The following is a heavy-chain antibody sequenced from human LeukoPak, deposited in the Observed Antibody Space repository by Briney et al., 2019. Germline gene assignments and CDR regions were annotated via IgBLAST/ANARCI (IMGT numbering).Heavy chain of an antibody. J-gene: IGHJ4*02. V-gene: IGHV3-11*01. CDR1: GFTFSDYY. Sequence: GGSLRLSCAASGFTFSDYYMSWIRQAPGKGLEWVSYISSSGSTIYYADSVKGRFTISRDNAKNSLYLQMNSLRAEDTAVYYCARVGKSGYYSYYFDYWGQGTLVTVSS. CDR3: ARVGKSGYYSYYFDY. D-gene: IGHD3-3*01. CDR2: ISSSGSTI.